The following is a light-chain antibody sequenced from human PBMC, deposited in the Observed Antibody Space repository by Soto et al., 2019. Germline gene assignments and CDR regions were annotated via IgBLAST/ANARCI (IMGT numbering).Light chain of an antibody. V-gene: IGKV1-5*03. CDR2: KAS. CDR3: QQYNSYPLT. CDR1: QSISSW. Sequence: QMTQSPSTLSASVGDRVTITCRASQSISSWLAWYQQKPGKAPKLLNYKASSLESGVPSRFSGSGSGTEFTLTISSLQPDDFATYYCQQYNSYPLTFGGGTKVEIK. J-gene: IGKJ4*01.